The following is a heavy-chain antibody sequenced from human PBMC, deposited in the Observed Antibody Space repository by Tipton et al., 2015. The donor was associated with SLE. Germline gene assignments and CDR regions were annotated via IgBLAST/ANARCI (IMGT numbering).Heavy chain of an antibody. CDR2: IGTRVST. CDR3: ARLESSSSWHSDYYYYMDV. Sequence: SLRLSCAVSGFTINNYDMHWVRHPTGKGLEWIIGIGTRVSTYYPRAVKGRFTISRDNAKNSPSLQMNSLIAEDTALYYSARLESSSSWHSDYYYYMDVWGRGTTVTVSS. V-gene: IGHV3-13*01. CDR1: GFTINNYD. J-gene: IGHJ6*03. D-gene: IGHD6-13*01.